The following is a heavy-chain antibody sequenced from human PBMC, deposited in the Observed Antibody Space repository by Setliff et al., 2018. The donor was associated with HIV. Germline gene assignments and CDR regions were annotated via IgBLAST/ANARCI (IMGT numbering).Heavy chain of an antibody. J-gene: IGHJ4*02. CDR3: ARANTARYCSSLTCYRYFFDY. CDR1: GYTFTDYF. Sequence: GASVKVSCKTSGYTFTDYFIHWVRRAPGQGLEWMGWISPNNGGTNYAQKFQGRVTMTRDTSISTAYMELSRLRSDDTAVYYCARANTARYCSSLTCYRYFFDYWGQGTLVTVSS. V-gene: IGHV1-2*02. D-gene: IGHD2-2*01. CDR2: ISPNNGGT.